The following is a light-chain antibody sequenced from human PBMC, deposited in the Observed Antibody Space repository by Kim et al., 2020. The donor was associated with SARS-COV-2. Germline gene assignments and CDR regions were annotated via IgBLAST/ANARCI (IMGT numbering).Light chain of an antibody. CDR1: SSDVGGYNY. Sequence: GQSVTISCTGTSSDVGGYNYDSWYQQHPGKAPKLLIYEVSTRPSGVPDRFSGSRSGNTASLTVSGLQAEDEADYYCSSYAGSNSVVFGGGTQLTVL. CDR3: SSYAGSNSVV. V-gene: IGLV2-8*01. CDR2: EVS. J-gene: IGLJ2*01.